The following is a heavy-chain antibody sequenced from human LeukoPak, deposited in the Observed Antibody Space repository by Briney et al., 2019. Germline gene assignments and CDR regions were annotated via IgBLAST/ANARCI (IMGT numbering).Heavy chain of an antibody. CDR1: GFTFSSYW. CDR2: INSDGSST. J-gene: IGHJ4*02. V-gene: IGHV3-74*01. D-gene: IGHD3-22*01. CDR3: ARVPYYDSSGYLLDY. Sequence: PGGSLRLSCAASGFTFSSYWMHWVRQAPGKGLVWVSRINSDGSSTSYADSVKGRLTISRDNAKNTLYLQMNSLRAEDTAVYYCARVPYYDSSGYLLDYWGQGTLVTVSS.